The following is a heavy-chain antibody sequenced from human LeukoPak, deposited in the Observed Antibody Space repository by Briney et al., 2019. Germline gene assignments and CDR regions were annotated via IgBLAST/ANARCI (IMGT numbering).Heavy chain of an antibody. D-gene: IGHD3-22*01. CDR2: ISGNGGET. CDR1: GLTFRKFA. CDR3: AKGGHYSFFDF. Sequence: PGGSLRVSCAASGLTFRKFAMTWVRQAPGKGLEWVSTISGNGGETLYADSVKGRFTISRDNSKNTVYLQMNSLRVEDTAAYYCAKGGHYSFFDFWGQGTLVTVSS. V-gene: IGHV3-23*01. J-gene: IGHJ4*02.